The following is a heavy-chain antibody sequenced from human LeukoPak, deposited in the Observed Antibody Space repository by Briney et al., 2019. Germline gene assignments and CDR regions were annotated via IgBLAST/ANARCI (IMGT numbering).Heavy chain of an antibody. Sequence: SETLSLTCAVYGGSFSGYYGSWIRRPPGKGREWVGEINHSGSTNHNPSRKSRVTISPDTSKNQCSLKLSSVTAADTAVYYWARRGVMRWFDPWGQGTLVTVSS. CDR1: GGSFSGYY. D-gene: IGHD3-16*01. CDR2: INHSGST. J-gene: IGHJ5*02. V-gene: IGHV4-34*01. CDR3: ARRGVMRWFDP.